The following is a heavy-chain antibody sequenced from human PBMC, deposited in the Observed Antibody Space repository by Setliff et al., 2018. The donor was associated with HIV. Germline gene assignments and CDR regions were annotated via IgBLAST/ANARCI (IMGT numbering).Heavy chain of an antibody. D-gene: IGHD6-6*01. Sequence: GGSLRLSCAASGFTFSDVWVNWVRQAPGRGLELVGRIKNRPAGGTTEYAAPVKGRFTISRDDSKNMAYLQMNSLKIEDTALYFCSINSPLSSWGQGTLVTVSS. CDR2: IKNRPAGGTT. CDR1: GFTFSDVW. V-gene: IGHV3-15*01. J-gene: IGHJ4*02. CDR3: SINSPLSS.